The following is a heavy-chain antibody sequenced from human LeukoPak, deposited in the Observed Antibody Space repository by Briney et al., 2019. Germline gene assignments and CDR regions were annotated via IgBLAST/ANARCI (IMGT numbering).Heavy chain of an antibody. CDR3: SRLYGDYGWFDP. Sequence: PSETLSLTCTVSGYSLSSGYYWGWIRQPPGKGLEWIGSIYHSGSTYYNPSLKSRATISVDTSKNQFSLRLSSVTAADTAVYYCSRLYGDYGWFDPWGQGTLVTVSS. CDR1: GYSLSSGYY. J-gene: IGHJ5*02. D-gene: IGHD4-17*01. CDR2: IYHSGST. V-gene: IGHV4-38-2*02.